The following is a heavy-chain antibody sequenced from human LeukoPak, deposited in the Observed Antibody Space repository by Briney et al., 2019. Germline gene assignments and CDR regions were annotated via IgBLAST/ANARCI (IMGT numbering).Heavy chain of an antibody. CDR2: ISAYNGNT. D-gene: IGHD3-10*01. J-gene: IGHJ6*02. V-gene: IGHV1-18*01. CDR3: ARDYGPRGFHYYGMDV. Sequence: ASVKVSCKASGYTFTSYGISWVRQAPGQGLEWMGWISAYNGNTTYAQKLQGRVTMTTDTSTSTAYMELRNLRSDDTAVYYCARDYGPRGFHYYGMDVWGQGTTVTVSS. CDR1: GYTFTSYG.